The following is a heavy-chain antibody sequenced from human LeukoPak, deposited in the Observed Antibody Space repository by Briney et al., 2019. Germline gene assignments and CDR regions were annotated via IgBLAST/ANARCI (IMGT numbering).Heavy chain of an antibody. CDR3: AKDSKRWKTYYYEAGSYYFDY. Sequence: GRSLRLSCAASGFIFSDYAMHWVRQAPGKGLEWVAVISYDGTNKNYADSVKGRFTISRDNSKNTLYLQMNSLRAEDTAVYYCAKDSKRWKTYYYEAGSYYFDYWGQGTRVTVSS. J-gene: IGHJ4*02. V-gene: IGHV3-30*04. D-gene: IGHD3-10*01. CDR1: GFIFSDYA. CDR2: ISYDGTNK.